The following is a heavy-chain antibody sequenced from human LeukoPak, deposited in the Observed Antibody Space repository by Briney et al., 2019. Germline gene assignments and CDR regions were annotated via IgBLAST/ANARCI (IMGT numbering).Heavy chain of an antibody. D-gene: IGHD5-18*01. CDR1: GFIFDDYA. V-gene: IGHV3-9*01. CDR2: VNWDSGAI. CDR3: ARDRAYSYGYTYFDL. J-gene: IGHJ2*01. Sequence: GRSLRLSCGGSGFIFDDYAMHWVRHAPGKGLEWVSGVNWDSGAIDYAESVKGRFTISRDNAKNSLYLQMNSLRTEDTALYFCARDRAYSYGYTYFDLWGRGTLVTVSS.